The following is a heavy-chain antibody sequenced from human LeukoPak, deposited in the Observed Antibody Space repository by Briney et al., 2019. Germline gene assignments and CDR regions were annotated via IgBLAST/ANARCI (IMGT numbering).Heavy chain of an antibody. D-gene: IGHD6-19*01. CDR1: GFTFSSYG. J-gene: IGHJ4*02. Sequence: GGSLRLSCAASGFTFSSYGMHWVRQAPGKGLEGVAVISYDGSNKYYADSVKGRFTISRDNSKNTLYLQMNSLRAEDTAVYYCAKDLTRVGSGWYWRLIDYWGQGTLVTVSS. CDR3: AKDLTRVGSGWYWRLIDY. V-gene: IGHV3-30*18. CDR2: ISYDGSNK.